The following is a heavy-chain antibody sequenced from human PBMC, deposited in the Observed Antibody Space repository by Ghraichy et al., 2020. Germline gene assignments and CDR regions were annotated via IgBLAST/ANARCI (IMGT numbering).Heavy chain of an antibody. CDR3: ASREPIVVVPAARPVNP. Sequence: GESLRLSCAASGFTFSSYSMNWVRQAPGKGLEWVSSISSSSSYIYYADSVKGRFTISRDNAKNSLYLQMNSLRAEDTAVYYCASREPIVVVPAARPVNPWGQGTLVTVSS. D-gene: IGHD2-2*01. J-gene: IGHJ5*02. CDR1: GFTFSSYS. CDR2: ISSSSSYI. V-gene: IGHV3-21*01.